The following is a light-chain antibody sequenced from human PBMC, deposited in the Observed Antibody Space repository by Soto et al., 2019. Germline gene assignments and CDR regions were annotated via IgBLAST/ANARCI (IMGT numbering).Light chain of an antibody. CDR2: GAS. V-gene: IGKV3-20*01. J-gene: IGKJ1*01. CDR1: QSVSSNY. CDR3: QQYNSYPWT. Sequence: PETRDTLYRKTSQSVSSNYLAWYQQKPAQAPRLLIYGASSRATGIPDRFSGSGSGTDFTLTISSLQPDDFATYYCQQYNSYPWTFGQGTKVDIK.